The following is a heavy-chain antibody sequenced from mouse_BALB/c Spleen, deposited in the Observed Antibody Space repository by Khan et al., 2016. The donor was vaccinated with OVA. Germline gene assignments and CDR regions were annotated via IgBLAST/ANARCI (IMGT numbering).Heavy chain of an antibody. Sequence: QIQLVQSGPELKKPGETVRISCKASGYNFTTAGIQWVQKMPGKGLKWIGWINTHSGVPKYAEDFKGRFAFSLEISVSTTYLQITNLKNEDTATYFRARGGAAYYRTDGGALEYWGPGTSVPVSS. CDR2: INTHSGVP. V-gene: IGHV9-4*02. CDR3: ARGGAAYYRTDGGALEY. CDR1: GYNFTTAG. J-gene: IGHJ4*01. D-gene: IGHD2-12*01.